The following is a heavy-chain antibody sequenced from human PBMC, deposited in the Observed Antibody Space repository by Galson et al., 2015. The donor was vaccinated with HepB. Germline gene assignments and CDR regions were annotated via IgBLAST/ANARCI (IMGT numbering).Heavy chain of an antibody. D-gene: IGHD6-13*01. CDR2: TNPSGGST. V-gene: IGHV1-46*04. CDR3: ARDTGRQLVGDFDY. CDR1: GYTFASYY. J-gene: IGHJ4*02. Sequence: SVKVSCKASGYTFASYYMHWVRQAPGQGLEWMGITNPSGGSTSYAQKLQGRVTMTRDTSTSTVYMELSSLRSEDTAVYYCARDTGRQLVGDFDYWGQGTLVTVSS.